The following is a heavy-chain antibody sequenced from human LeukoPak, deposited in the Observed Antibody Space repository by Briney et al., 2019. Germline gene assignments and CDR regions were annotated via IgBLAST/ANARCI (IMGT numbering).Heavy chain of an antibody. V-gene: IGHV3-23*01. CDR1: GFTFSNAW. CDR2: ISGSGGST. Sequence: GGSLRLSCAASGFTFSNAWMSWVRQAPGKWLEWVSAISGSGGSTYYADSVKGRFTISRDNSKNTLYLQMNSLRAEDTAVYYCAKARRGEYSSGWYVYYYFDYWGQGTLVTVSS. D-gene: IGHD6-19*01. CDR3: AKARRGEYSSGWYVYYYFDY. J-gene: IGHJ4*02.